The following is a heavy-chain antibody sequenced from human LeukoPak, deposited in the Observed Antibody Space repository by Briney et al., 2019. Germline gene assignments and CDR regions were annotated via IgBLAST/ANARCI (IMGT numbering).Heavy chain of an antibody. Sequence: MGIIFPGDSDTTYSPSFEGQVTISADKSLSTAYLQWTSLKVSDTAMYYCAVTALDNWFDHWGQGTLVTVSS. CDR2: IFPGDSDT. J-gene: IGHJ5*02. V-gene: IGHV5-51*01. D-gene: IGHD2-21*02. CDR3: AVTALDNWFDH.